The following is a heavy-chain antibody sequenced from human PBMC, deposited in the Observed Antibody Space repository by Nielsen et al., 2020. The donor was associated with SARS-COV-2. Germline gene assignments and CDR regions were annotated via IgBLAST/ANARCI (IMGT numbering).Heavy chain of an antibody. J-gene: IGHJ3*02. CDR3: AKAGSGWYPADAFDI. CDR1: GFTFSSYA. CDR2: ISGSGGST. Sequence: GESLKISCAASGFTFSSYAMSWVRQAPGKGLEWVSAISGSGGSTYYADSVKGRFTISRDNSKNTLYLQMNSLRAEDTAVYYCAKAGSGWYPADAFDIWGQGTMVTVSS. D-gene: IGHD6-19*01. V-gene: IGHV3-23*01.